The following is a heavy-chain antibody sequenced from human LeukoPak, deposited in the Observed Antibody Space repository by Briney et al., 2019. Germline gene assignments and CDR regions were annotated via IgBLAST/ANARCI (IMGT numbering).Heavy chain of an antibody. Sequence: ASVNVSCKASGYTFTGYYMHWVRQAPGQGLEWMGWINPNSGGTNYAQKFQGRVTMTRDTSISTAYMELSRLRSDDTAVYYCARSFTATPYYYYGMDVWGQGTTVTVSS. J-gene: IGHJ6*02. CDR2: INPNSGGT. CDR1: GYTFTGYY. V-gene: IGHV1-2*02. CDR3: ARSFTATPYYYYGMDV. D-gene: IGHD2-15*01.